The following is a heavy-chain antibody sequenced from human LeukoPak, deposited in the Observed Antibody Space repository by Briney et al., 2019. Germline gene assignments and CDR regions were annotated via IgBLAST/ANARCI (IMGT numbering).Heavy chain of an antibody. CDR3: ARDPPRGAFDI. CDR2: IYTSGST. D-gene: IGHD3-10*01. CDR1: GGSISSYY. Sequence: SETLSLTCTVSGGSISSYYWSWIRQPPGKGLEWIGYIYTSGSTNYNPSLKSRVTISVDTSKNQFSLKLSSVTAADTAVYYCARDPPRGAFDIWGQGTMVTVSS. J-gene: IGHJ3*02. V-gene: IGHV4-4*09.